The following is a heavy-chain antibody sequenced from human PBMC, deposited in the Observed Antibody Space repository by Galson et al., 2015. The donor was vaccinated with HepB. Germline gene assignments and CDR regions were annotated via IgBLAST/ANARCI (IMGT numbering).Heavy chain of an antibody. D-gene: IGHD3-22*01. V-gene: IGHV3-74*01. Sequence: SLRLSCAASGFTFSSYWMHWVRQAPGKGLVWVSRINSDGSSTSYADSVKGRFTISRDNAKNTLYLQMNSLRAEDTAVYYCARERMDSSGYYYDYWGQGTLVTVSS. CDR1: GFTFSSYW. J-gene: IGHJ4*02. CDR2: INSDGSST. CDR3: ARERMDSSGYYYDY.